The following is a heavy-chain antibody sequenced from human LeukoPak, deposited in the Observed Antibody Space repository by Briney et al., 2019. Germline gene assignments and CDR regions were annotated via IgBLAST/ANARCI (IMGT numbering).Heavy chain of an antibody. J-gene: IGHJ3*02. CDR1: GFSLRTSGVG. CDR3: ASERGRSLAYEDAFDI. Sequence: SGPTLVNPTQPLTLTCTFSGFSLRTSGVGVGWIRQPPAKGLEWIGYIYYSGSTYYNPSLKSRVTISVDTSKTQFPLKLSSVTDPDTAAYYWASERGRSLAYEDAFDIWGQGTMVTVPS. CDR2: IYYSGST. V-gene: IGHV4-30-4*08. D-gene: IGHD3-3*01.